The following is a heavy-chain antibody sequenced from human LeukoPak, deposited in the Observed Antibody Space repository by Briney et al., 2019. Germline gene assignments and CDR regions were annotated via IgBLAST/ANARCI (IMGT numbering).Heavy chain of an antibody. CDR2: ISSSGSTI. CDR1: GFTFSSYE. D-gene: IGHD3-3*01. J-gene: IGHJ3*02. CDR3: ARGSRFGVVGRDAFDI. Sequence: GGSLRLSCAASGFTFSSYEMNWVRQAPGKGLEGVSYISSSGSTIYYADSVKGRFTISRDNAKNSLYLQKNSLRAEDTAVYYCARGSRFGVVGRDAFDIWGQGTVVTVSS. V-gene: IGHV3-48*03.